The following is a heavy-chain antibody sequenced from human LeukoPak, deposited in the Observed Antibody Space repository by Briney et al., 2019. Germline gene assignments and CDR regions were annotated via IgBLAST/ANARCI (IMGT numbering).Heavy chain of an antibody. J-gene: IGHJ4*02. CDR3: AKKAGSRTDQYPLDF. D-gene: IGHD2-15*01. V-gene: IGHV3-23*01. Sequence: PGRSLRLSCAASGITFSSYAMSWVRQAPGKGLGWVSVISGSGGTTYYADSVKGRFTISRDNSKNTLYLQMSSLRAEDTAVYYCAKKAGSRTDQYPLDFWGQGTLVTVSS. CDR1: GITFSSYA. CDR2: ISGSGGTT.